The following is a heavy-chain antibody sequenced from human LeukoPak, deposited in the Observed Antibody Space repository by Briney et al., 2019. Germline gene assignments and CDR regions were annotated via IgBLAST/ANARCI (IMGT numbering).Heavy chain of an antibody. J-gene: IGHJ6*02. CDR1: GGSISSYY. V-gene: IGHV4-59*01. Sequence: PSESLSLTCTVSGGSISSYYWSWVRQPPGKGLEWVGYIYYSGSTHYNPSLKSRVTISVDTSKNQFSLRLSSVTAADTAVYYCTRDQGSVVVAATSDYYYGICVWGRGTTVTVSS. D-gene: IGHD2-15*01. CDR2: IYYSGST. CDR3: TRDQGSVVVAATSDYYYGICV.